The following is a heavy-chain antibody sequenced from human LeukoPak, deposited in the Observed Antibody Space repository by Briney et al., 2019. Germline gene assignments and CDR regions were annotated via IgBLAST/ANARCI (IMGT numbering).Heavy chain of an antibody. Sequence: GGSLRLSCAASGFTFSDYSMTWVRQAPGKGLEWVSVIYSGGSTYYADSVKGRFTISRDNSKNTLYLQMNSLRAEDTAVYYCASGIAAAGTQGDYWGQGTLVTVSS. V-gene: IGHV3-66*01. J-gene: IGHJ4*02. CDR3: ASGIAAAGTQGDY. CDR1: GFTFSDYS. D-gene: IGHD6-13*01. CDR2: IYSGGST.